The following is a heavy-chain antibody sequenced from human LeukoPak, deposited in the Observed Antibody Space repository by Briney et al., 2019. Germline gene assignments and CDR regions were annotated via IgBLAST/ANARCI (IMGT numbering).Heavy chain of an antibody. CDR1: GFTFSSYW. D-gene: IGHD6-6*01. J-gene: IGHJ1*01. Sequence: PGGSLRLSCAASGFTFSSYWMHWVRQAPGKGLLWVSRINSDGSSTSYADSVKGRFTISRDNAKNTLYLQMNSLRAEDTAVYYCARVVRPYGAEYFQHWGQGTLVTVSS. V-gene: IGHV3-74*01. CDR3: ARVVRPYGAEYFQH. CDR2: INSDGSST.